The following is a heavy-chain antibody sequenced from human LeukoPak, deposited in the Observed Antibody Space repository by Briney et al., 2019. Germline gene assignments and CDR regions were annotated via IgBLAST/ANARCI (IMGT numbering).Heavy chain of an antibody. CDR3: ARDSRDSSGWYSYWFDP. D-gene: IGHD6-19*01. J-gene: IGHJ5*02. CDR2: IYTSGST. CDR1: GGSTSSGSYY. Sequence: SQTLSLTCTVSGGSTSSGSYYWSWIRQPAGKGLEWIGRIYTSGSTNYNPSLKSRVTISVDTSKNQFSLKLSSVTAADTAVYYCARDSRDSSGWYSYWFDPWGQGTLVTVSS. V-gene: IGHV4-61*02.